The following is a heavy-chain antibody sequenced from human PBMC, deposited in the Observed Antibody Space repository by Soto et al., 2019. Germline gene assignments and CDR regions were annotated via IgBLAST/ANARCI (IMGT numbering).Heavy chain of an antibody. CDR2: ISGSGGST. Sequence: GGSLRLSCAASGFTFSSYAMSWVRQAPGKGLEWVSAISGSGGSTYYADSVKGRFTISRDNSKNTLYLQMNSLRAEDTAVYYCWDGLVATLAPWYYYYYMDVWGKGTTVTVSS. J-gene: IGHJ6*03. CDR1: GFTFSSYA. CDR3: WDGLVATLAPWYYYYYMDV. V-gene: IGHV3-23*01. D-gene: IGHD5-12*01.